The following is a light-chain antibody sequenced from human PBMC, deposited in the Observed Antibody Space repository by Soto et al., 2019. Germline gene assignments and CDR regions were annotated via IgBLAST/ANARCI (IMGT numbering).Light chain of an antibody. CDR2: KAS. CDR1: QTISTW. CDR3: QHYNSYSEA. V-gene: IGKV1-5*03. J-gene: IGKJ1*01. Sequence: IPMTQSPSTLSASVGDRVTFTCRASQTISTWLAWYQQKPGEAPKLLIYKASTLEVGVPSRFSGSGSGTDFTLTINTLQPADFATYYCQHYNSYSEAFGQGTKVELK.